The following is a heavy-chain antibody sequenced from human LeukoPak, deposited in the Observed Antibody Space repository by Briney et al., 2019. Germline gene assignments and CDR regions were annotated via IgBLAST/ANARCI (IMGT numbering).Heavy chain of an antibody. CDR1: GGSISSGGYY. V-gene: IGHV4-31*03. CDR3: ARDRRGVFHSYYYYYGMDV. D-gene: IGHD2-21*01. CDR2: IYYSGST. J-gene: IGHJ6*02. Sequence: PSQTLSLTCTVSGGSISSGGYYWSWIRQHPGKGLEWIGYIYYSGSTYYNPSLKSRVTISVDTSKNQFPLKLSSVTAADTAVYYCARDRRGVFHSYYYYYGMDVWGQGPTVTVSS.